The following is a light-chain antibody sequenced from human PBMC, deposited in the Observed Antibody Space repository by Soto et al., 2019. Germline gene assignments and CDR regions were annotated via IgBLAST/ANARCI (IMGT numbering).Light chain of an antibody. CDR1: QRVSNTY. V-gene: IGKV3-20*01. CDR2: GVY. J-gene: IGKJ4*01. Sequence: EIVLAQSPGTLSLSPGEAATLSCRASQRVSNTYLAWYPQKPGQAPRLLIYGVYSRATGIPDRFSGSGSGTDFTLTISRLEPEDCAVYYCQQYSSSPFTFXGGTKLDIK. CDR3: QQYSSSPFT.